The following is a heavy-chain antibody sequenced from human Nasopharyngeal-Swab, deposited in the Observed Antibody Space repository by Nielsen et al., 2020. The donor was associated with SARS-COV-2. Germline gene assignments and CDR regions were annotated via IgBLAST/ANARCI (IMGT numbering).Heavy chain of an antibody. CDR1: GGSISSYY. CDR3: ARGSFWYDSRGYPAEGDAFDI. D-gene: IGHD3-22*01. V-gene: IGHV4-59*01. CDR2: IYYSGST. Sequence: SETLSLTCTVSGGSISSYYWSWIRQPPGKGLEWIGYIYYSGSTNYNPSLKSRVTISVDTSKNQFSLKLSSVTAADTAVYYCARGSFWYDSRGYPAEGDAFDIWGQGTMVTVSS. J-gene: IGHJ3*02.